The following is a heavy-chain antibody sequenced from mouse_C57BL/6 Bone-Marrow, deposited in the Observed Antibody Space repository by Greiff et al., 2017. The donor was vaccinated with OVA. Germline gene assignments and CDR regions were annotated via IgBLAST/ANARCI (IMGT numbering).Heavy chain of an antibody. Sequence: VQLQQSGAELVRPGASVKLSCTASGFNIEDDYMHWVKQRPEQGLEWIGWIDPENGDTEYASKFQGKATITADTSSNTAYLQLSSLTSEDTAVYYCTTYDYSGYNYAMDYWGQGTSVTVSS. CDR2: IDPENGDT. V-gene: IGHV14-4*01. CDR1: GFNIEDDY. J-gene: IGHJ4*01. CDR3: TTYDYSGYNYAMDY. D-gene: IGHD2-4*01.